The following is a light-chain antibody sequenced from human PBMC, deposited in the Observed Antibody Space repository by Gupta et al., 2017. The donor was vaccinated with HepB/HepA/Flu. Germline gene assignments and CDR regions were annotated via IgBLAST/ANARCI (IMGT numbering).Light chain of an antibody. V-gene: IGKV3-11*01. CDR3: QQRSNWPPIT. CDR1: QSVNVY. CDR2: DAS. Sequence: EIVLTQSPATLSLSPGERATLSCRASQSVNVYLAWYQHKPGQAPRLLIFDASNRAPGIPARFSGSGYGTDVTLTISSREPEDFAVYYCQQRSNWPPITFGQGTRLEIK. J-gene: IGKJ5*01.